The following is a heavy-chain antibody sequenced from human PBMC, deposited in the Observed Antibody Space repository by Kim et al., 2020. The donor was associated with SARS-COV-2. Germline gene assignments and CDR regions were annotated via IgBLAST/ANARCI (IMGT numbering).Heavy chain of an antibody. D-gene: IGHD4-17*01. Sequence: GGSLRLSCVASGFTFSSHGMYWVRQGPGKGLEWVAIIWYDGRKKYYADSVKGRFTISRDNSKNTLYVQMDSLRVEDTAMYYCARSGERVGMDVWGHGTTVTVSS. CDR2: IWYDGRKK. V-gene: IGHV3-33*01. CDR3: ARSGERVGMDV. CDR1: GFTFSSHG. J-gene: IGHJ6*02.